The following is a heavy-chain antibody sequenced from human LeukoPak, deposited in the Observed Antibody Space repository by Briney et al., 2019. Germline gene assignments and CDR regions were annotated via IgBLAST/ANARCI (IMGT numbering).Heavy chain of an antibody. CDR3: ARQGGSYSGGY. CDR1: GYSISSGYY. V-gene: IGHV4-38-2*02. J-gene: IGHJ4*02. CDR2: IYHSGRT. Sequence: ASETLSLTCTVSGYSISSGYYWGWIRQPPGKGLEWIGSIYHSGRTYYNPSLKSRVTISVDTSKNQFSLKLSSVTAADTAVYYCARQGGSYSGGYWGQGTLVTVSS. D-gene: IGHD1-26*01.